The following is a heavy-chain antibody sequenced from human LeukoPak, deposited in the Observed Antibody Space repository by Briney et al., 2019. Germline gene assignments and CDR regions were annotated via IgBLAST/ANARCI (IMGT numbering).Heavy chain of an antibody. D-gene: IGHD2-2*01. CDR3: AKGYCRGNSCYDDRGAFDY. CDR2: IYHSGST. Sequence: SETLSLTCSVSGYSISSGNYWGWIRLPPGKGLQWIGSIYHSGSTYYNPSLKSRVTISVDTSKNQFSLKLSSVTVADTAVYYCAKGYCRGNSCYDDRGAFDYWGQGTLVTVSS. CDR1: GYSISSGNY. J-gene: IGHJ4*02. V-gene: IGHV4-38-2*02.